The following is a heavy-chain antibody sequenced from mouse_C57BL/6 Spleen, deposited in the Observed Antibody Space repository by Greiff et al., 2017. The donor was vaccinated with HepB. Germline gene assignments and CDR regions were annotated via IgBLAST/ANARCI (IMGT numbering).Heavy chain of an antibody. V-gene: IGHV14-4*01. J-gene: IGHJ3*01. CDR3: TTSIYDGYSSWFAY. Sequence: EVMLVESGAELVRPGASVKLSCTASGFNIKDDYMHWVKQRPEQGLEWIGWIDPENGDTEYASKFQGKATITADTSSNTAYLQLSSLTSEDTAVYYCTTSIYDGYSSWFAYWGQGTLVTVSA. CDR2: IDPENGDT. D-gene: IGHD2-3*01. CDR1: GFNIKDDY.